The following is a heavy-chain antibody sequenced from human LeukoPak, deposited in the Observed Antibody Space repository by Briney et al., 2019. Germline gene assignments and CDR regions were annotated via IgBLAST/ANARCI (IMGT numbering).Heavy chain of an antibody. CDR3: ARAVNWANWYFDL. V-gene: IGHV1-46*01. D-gene: IGHD1-1*01. CDR1: GYTFTSYY. Sequence: ASVKVSCKASGYTFTSYYMHWVRQAPGQGLEWMGIINPSGGSTSYAQKFQGRVTMTRDMSTSTVYMELSSLRSEDTAVYYCARAVNWANWYFDLWGRGTLVTVSS. J-gene: IGHJ2*01. CDR2: INPSGGST.